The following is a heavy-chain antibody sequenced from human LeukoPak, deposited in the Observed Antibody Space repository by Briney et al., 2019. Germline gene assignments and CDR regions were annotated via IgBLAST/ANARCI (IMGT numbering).Heavy chain of an antibody. D-gene: IGHD5-12*01. V-gene: IGHV3-23*01. Sequence: PGGSLRLSCAASGFTFSSYAMSWVRQAPGKGLEWVSAISGSGGSTYYADSVKGRFTISRDNSKNTLYLQMNSLRAEDTAVYYCARAGYSGYDLDYYYYYMDVWGKGTTVTVSS. CDR2: ISGSGGST. J-gene: IGHJ6*03. CDR3: ARAGYSGYDLDYYYYYMDV. CDR1: GFTFSSYA.